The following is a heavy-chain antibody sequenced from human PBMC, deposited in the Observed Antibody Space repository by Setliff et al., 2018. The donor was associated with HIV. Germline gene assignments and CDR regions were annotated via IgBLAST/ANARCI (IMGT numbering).Heavy chain of an antibody. CDR3: TRSVIVGATGALGY. J-gene: IGHJ4*02. CDR2: IRSRAYGGTT. CDR1: GFIFGDYA. D-gene: IGHD1-26*01. V-gene: IGHV3-49*04. Sequence: GGSLRLSCASSGFIFGDYAMSWVRQAPGKGLEWVGVIRSRAYGGTTDYAASVKGRFTISRDVSKSIAYLQMNSLKTEGTAVYYCTRSVIVGATGALGYWGQGTLVTVSS.